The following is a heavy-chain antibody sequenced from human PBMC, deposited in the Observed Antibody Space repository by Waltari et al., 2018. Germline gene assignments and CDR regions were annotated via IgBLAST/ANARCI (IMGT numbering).Heavy chain of an antibody. V-gene: IGHV4-59*01. CDR3: ARRSRENYDFWSGYSDAFDI. CDR1: GGSIRSYY. CDR2: IYYSGST. J-gene: IGHJ3*02. D-gene: IGHD3-3*01. Sequence: QVQLQASGPGLVKPSETLSLTCTVSGGSIRSYYWSWIRQPRGKGVEWIGYIYYSGSTNYHPPPTCRVTISVDTSKNQFSLKLSSVTAADTAVYYCARRSRENYDFWSGYSDAFDIWGQGTMVTVSS.